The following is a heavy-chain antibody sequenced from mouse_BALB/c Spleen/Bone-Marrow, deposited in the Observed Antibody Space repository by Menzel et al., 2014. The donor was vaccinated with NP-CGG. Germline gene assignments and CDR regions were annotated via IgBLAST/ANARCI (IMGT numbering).Heavy chain of an antibody. Sequence: DVKLVESGGDLVKPGGSLKLSCAASGFTFSTYGMSWVRQTPDKRLEWVATISSGGGYTYYPDSVKGRFTTSRDNANNTLYLQMSSLKSEDTAMYYCTRQRNWDHYAMDYWGQGTSVTVSS. CDR3: TRQRNWDHYAMDY. V-gene: IGHV5-6*02. CDR1: GFTFSTYG. D-gene: IGHD4-1*01. CDR2: ISSGGGYT. J-gene: IGHJ4*01.